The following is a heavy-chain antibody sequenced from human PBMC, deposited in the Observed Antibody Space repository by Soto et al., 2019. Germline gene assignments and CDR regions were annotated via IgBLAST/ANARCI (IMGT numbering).Heavy chain of an antibody. CDR3: AREQSGEIMTMTDAFDI. V-gene: IGHV1-3*01. Sequence: QVQLVQSGAEVQKPGASVKVSCKASGYTFTSYAIHWVRQAPGPRLEWMGWINAGNGNTQYSQKFQGRVTCTRDTSASIAYMEVSSLRSEDTALYSCAREQSGEIMTMTDAFDIWGQGTMVTVS. CDR1: GYTFTSYA. D-gene: IGHD3-16*01. CDR2: INAGNGNT. J-gene: IGHJ3*02.